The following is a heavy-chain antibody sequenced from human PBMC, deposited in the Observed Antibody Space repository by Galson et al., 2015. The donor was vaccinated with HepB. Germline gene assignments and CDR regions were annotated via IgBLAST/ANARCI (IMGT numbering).Heavy chain of an antibody. V-gene: IGHV1-24*01. J-gene: IGHJ4*02. CDR3: ATDLGWEQRF. Sequence: SVKVSCKVAGYSLTELSMHWVRQAPGKGLEWMGGFDPGDGETIYAQMLQGRITLTEDTSTDTAYMELSSLRSEDTAVYYCATDLGWEQRFWGQGTLVTVSS. D-gene: IGHD1/OR15-1a*01. CDR1: GYSLTELS. CDR2: FDPGDGET.